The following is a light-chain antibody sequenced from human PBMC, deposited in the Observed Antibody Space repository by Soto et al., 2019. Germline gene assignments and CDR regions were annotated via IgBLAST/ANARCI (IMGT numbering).Light chain of an antibody. CDR2: DTS. CDR3: LLSYSGARLVV. CDR1: TGAVTSGHY. J-gene: IGLJ2*01. Sequence: QAVVTQEPSLTVSPGGTVTLTCGSSTGAVTSGHYPYWFQQKPGQAPRTLIYDTSNKHSWTPARFSGSFLGGKAALTLSGAQTEDEAEYYCLLSYSGARLVVFGGGTKLTVL. V-gene: IGLV7-46*01.